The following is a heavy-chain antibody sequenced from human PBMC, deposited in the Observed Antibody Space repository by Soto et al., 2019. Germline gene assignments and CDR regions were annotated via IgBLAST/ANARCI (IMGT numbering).Heavy chain of an antibody. CDR2: ISSSSSYI. CDR1: GFTFSSYS. CDR3: ARAVKTYYYDSSGYGGPFDP. Sequence: GGSLRLCCAASGFTFSSYSMNWVRQAPGKGLEWVSSISSSSSYIYYADSVKGRFTISRDNAKNSLYLQMNSLRAEDTAVYYCARAVKTYYYDSSGYGGPFDPWGQGTLVTVSS. V-gene: IGHV3-21*01. J-gene: IGHJ5*02. D-gene: IGHD3-22*01.